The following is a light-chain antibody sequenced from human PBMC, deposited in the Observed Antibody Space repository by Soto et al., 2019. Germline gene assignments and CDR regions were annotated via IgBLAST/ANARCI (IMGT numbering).Light chain of an antibody. Sequence: QSALTQPPSASGCPGQSVTISCTGTSSDVGGYNSVSWYQQHPGKAPRLMIYEVSKRPSGVPDRFSGSKSGSTASLTVSGLQAEDEADYYCSSYAGRLVFGGGTQLTVL. V-gene: IGLV2-8*01. CDR1: SSDVGGYNS. J-gene: IGLJ2*01. CDR3: SSYAGRLV. CDR2: EVS.